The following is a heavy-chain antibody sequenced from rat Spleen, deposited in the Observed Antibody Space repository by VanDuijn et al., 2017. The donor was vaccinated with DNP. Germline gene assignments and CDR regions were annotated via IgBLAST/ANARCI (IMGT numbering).Heavy chain of an antibody. CDR1: GFTFSDYN. Sequence: EVQLVESGGGLVQAGRSLKLSCAASGFTFSDYNMAWVRQAPKKGLEWVATIFYAGTTTYYRGSVKGRFTISRDNAKNTQYLQMDSLRSEDTATYYCARHGTTVASHYFDYWGPGTMVTVSS. J-gene: IGHJ1*01. CDR3: ARHGTTVASHYFDY. V-gene: IGHV5S10*01. D-gene: IGHD1-3*01. CDR2: IFYAGTTT.